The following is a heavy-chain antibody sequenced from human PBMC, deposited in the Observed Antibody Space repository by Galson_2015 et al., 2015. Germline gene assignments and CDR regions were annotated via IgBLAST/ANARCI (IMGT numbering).Heavy chain of an antibody. J-gene: IGHJ4*02. Sequence: SLRLSCAASGFTFSSYGMHWVRQAPGKGLEWVAVISYDGSNKYYADSVKGRFTISRDNSKNTLYLQMNSLRAEDTAVYYCARVGLNYDILTGYHGVFDYWGQGTLVTVSS. V-gene: IGHV3-30*03. CDR3: ARVGLNYDILTGYHGVFDY. CDR2: ISYDGSNK. CDR1: GFTFSSYG. D-gene: IGHD3-9*01.